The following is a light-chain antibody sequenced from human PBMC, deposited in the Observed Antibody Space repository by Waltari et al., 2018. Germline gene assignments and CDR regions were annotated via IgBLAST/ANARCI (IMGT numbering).Light chain of an antibody. CDR2: GAS. CDR3: QHYLRLPVT. CDR1: QCVTRA. V-gene: IGKV3-20*01. J-gene: IGKJ1*01. Sequence: EIVLTQSPGTLSSSPGESATLSCRTSQCVTRALAWYQQKPGQAPRLLIYGASNRATGIPDRFSGSGSGTDFSLTISSLEPEDFAVYYCQHYLRLPVTFGQGTKVEVK.